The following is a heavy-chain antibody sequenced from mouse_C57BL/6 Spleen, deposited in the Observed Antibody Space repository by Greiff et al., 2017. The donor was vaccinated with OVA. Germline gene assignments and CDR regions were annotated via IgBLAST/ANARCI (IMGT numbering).Heavy chain of an antibody. J-gene: IGHJ4*01. CDR2: IHPNSGST. CDR3: ASRSYYSNYVSDYDAMDY. CDR1: GYTFTSYW. Sequence: QVQLQQPGAELVKPGASVKLSCKASGYTFTSYWMHWVKQRPGQGLEWIGMIHPNSGSTNYNEKFKSKATLTVDKSSSTAYMQLSSLTSEDSAVYYCASRSYYSNYVSDYDAMDYWGQGTSVTVSS. V-gene: IGHV1-64*01. D-gene: IGHD2-5*01.